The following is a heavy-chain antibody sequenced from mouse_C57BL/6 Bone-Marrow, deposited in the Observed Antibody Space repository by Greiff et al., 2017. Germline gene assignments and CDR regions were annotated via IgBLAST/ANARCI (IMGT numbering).Heavy chain of an antibody. Sequence: DVMLVESGGGLVQPGESLKLSCESNEYEFPSHDMSWVRKTPETRLELVAAINSDGGSTYYPDTMERRFIISRDNTKKTLYLQMSSLRSEDTALYYCARPDGNSILDYWGQGTTLTVSS. D-gene: IGHD2-1*01. CDR3: ARPDGNSILDY. V-gene: IGHV5-2*01. J-gene: IGHJ2*01. CDR1: EYEFPSHD. CDR2: INSDGGST.